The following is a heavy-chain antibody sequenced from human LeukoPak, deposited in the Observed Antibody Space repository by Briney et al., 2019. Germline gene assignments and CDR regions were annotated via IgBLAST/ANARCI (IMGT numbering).Heavy chain of an antibody. Sequence: KASETLSLTCTVSGDSISSISHYRGWIRQPPGKGLEWIGSIYYNGFTYYNPSLKSRVTISVDTSKNQFSLKLNSVTAADTAVYYCARVDDFWSGNGWFDPWGQGTLVIVSS. V-gene: IGHV4-39*07. CDR3: ARVDDFWSGNGWFDP. D-gene: IGHD3-3*01. CDR1: GDSISSISHY. CDR2: IYYNGFT. J-gene: IGHJ5*02.